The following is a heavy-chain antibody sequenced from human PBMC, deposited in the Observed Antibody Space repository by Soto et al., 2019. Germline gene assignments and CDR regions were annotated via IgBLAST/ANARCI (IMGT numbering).Heavy chain of an antibody. CDR3: ARSLGSSRYWYFDL. CDR2: IYHSGST. V-gene: IGHV4-59*01. D-gene: IGHD6-13*01. Sequence: SETLSLTCSVFGASINDYCWSWVRQPPGKGLEWIGYIYHSGSTNYNPSLKSRVTIATDTSKSQFSLNLSSVTAADTAMYYCARSLGSSRYWYFDLWGRGTLVTVS. CDR1: GASINDYC. J-gene: IGHJ2*01.